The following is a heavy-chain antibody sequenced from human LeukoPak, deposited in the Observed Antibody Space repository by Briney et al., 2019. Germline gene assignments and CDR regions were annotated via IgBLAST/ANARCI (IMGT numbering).Heavy chain of an antibody. Sequence: GGSLRLSCAGSGFTLSSNWMHWVRQAPGKGLVWVARFYSDGGRTNYADSVKGRFTISGDNAKNTQYLQMSSLRAEDTAVYYCARSGRGGAFDIWGQGTMVTVSS. J-gene: IGHJ3*02. CDR2: FYSDGGRT. V-gene: IGHV3-74*01. D-gene: IGHD1-26*01. CDR1: GFTLSSNW. CDR3: ARSGRGGAFDI.